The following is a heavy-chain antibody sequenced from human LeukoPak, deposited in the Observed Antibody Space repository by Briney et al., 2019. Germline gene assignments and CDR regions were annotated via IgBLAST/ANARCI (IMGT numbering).Heavy chain of an antibody. V-gene: IGHV4-61*09. Sequence: SETLSLTCSVSGGSIGSGTYYWTWIRQPAGKGLEWIGHIYTTGWSTNYNPSLKSRVTISVDTSKNQFSLRLNSVTAADPAVYYCARDEQAVDYYYYYMDVWGKGTTVTVSS. CDR3: ARDEQAVDYYYYYMDV. J-gene: IGHJ6*03. CDR1: GGSIGSGTYY. CDR2: IYTTGWST. D-gene: IGHD2-15*01.